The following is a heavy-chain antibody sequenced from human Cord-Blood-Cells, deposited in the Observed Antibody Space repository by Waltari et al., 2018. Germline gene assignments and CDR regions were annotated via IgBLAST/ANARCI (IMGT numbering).Heavy chain of an antibody. CDR3: ARGGDYGDYAEYFQH. CDR2: INAGNGNT. J-gene: IGHJ1*01. V-gene: IGHV1-3*01. CDR1: GSTFTSYA. D-gene: IGHD4-17*01. Sequence: QVQLVQSGAEVKKPGASVKVSGKASGSTFTSYAMHWVRPATGQRLEWMGWINAGNGNTKYSQKFQGRVTITRDTSASTAYMELSSLRSEDTAVYYCARGGDYGDYAEYFQHWGQGTLVTVSS.